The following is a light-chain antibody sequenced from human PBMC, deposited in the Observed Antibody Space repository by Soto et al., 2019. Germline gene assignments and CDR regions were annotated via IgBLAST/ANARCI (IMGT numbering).Light chain of an antibody. V-gene: IGKV1-39*01. J-gene: IGKJ2*01. CDR3: QQRHSPPYP. CDR1: QTISSF. Sequence: DIQMTQSPSSLSASVGDSVTCTVRAGQTISSFLNWYQQKPGKAKKLLFYAASGLQSGVPSRFSGSGAGTDFTLTISSLQPDDFARYHFQQRHSPPYPFGQGTKRAIK. CDR2: AAS.